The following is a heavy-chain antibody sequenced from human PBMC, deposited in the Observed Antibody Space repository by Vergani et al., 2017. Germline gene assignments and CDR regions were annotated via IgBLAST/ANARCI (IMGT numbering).Heavy chain of an antibody. D-gene: IGHD6-13*01. J-gene: IGHJ3*02. CDR1: GFTFSSYS. CDR3: ASSVRVRVGHSGAAARRDAFDI. CDR2: ISSSSSTI. Sequence: EVQLVESGGGLVQPGGSLRLSCAASGFTFSSYSMNWVRQAPGKGLEWVSYISSSSSTIYYADSVKGRFTISRDNAKNSLYLQMNSLRAEDTAVYYCASSVRVRVGHSGAAARRDAFDIWGQGTMVTVSS. V-gene: IGHV3-48*01.